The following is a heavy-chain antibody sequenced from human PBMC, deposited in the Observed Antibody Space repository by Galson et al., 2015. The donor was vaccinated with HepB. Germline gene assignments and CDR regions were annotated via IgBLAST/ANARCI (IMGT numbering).Heavy chain of an antibody. Sequence: SLRLSCAASGFTFSSYSMNWVRQAPGKGLEWVSYISSSSSTIYYADSVKGRFTISRDNAKNSLYLQMNSLRAEDTAVYYCARVGSLDGKEAWGQGTLVTVSS. CDR3: ARVGSLDGKEA. D-gene: IGHD3/OR15-3a*01. V-gene: IGHV3-48*01. J-gene: IGHJ5*02. CDR2: ISSSSSTI. CDR1: GFTFSSYS.